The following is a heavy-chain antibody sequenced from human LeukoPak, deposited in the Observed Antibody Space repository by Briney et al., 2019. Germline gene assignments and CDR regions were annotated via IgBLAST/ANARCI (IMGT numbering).Heavy chain of an antibody. J-gene: IGHJ6*02. CDR1: GGSISSYY. V-gene: IGHV4-59*08. CDR2: IYYSGST. D-gene: IGHD3-10*01. CDR3: ARQRGFGEFYYYYYGMDV. Sequence: SETLSLTRTVSGGSISSYYWSWIRQPPGKGLEWIGYIYYSGSTNYNPSLKSRVTISVDTSKNQFSLKLSSVTAADTAVYYCARQRGFGEFYYYYYGMDVWGQGTTVTVSS.